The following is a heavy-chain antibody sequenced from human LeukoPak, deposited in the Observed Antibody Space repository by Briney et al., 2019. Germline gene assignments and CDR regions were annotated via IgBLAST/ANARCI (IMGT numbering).Heavy chain of an antibody. J-gene: IGHJ4*02. Sequence: PSETLSLTCSVSGVSLRGHYWSWIRQPPGKGLEWIGYIYYTGSTTYNPSLKSRVSMSLDTSQNQFSLRVYSVTSADTAVYYCARVTTDRYADSWGQGTLVIVSS. CDR1: GVSLRGHY. CDR2: IYYTGST. V-gene: IGHV4-59*11. CDR3: ARVTTDRYADS. D-gene: IGHD1-1*01.